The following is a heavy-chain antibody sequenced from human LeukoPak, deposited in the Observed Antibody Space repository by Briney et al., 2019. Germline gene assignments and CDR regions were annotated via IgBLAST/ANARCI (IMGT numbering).Heavy chain of an antibody. D-gene: IGHD3-22*01. V-gene: IGHV4-34*01. CDR2: INHSGST. CDR1: GGSFSGYY. CDR3: ASVYDSSGYYPF. Sequence: SETLSLTCAVYGGSFSGYYWSWIRQPPGKGLEWIGEINHSGSTSYNPSLKSRVTISVDTSKNQFSLKLSSVTAADTAVFYCASVYDSSGYYPFWGQGTLVTVSS. J-gene: IGHJ4*02.